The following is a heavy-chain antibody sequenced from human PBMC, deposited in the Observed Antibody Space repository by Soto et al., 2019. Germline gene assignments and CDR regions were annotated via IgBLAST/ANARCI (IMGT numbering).Heavy chain of an antibody. V-gene: IGHV1-18*01. CDR3: ARDPGESTVTTRAADDY. CDR2: ISAYNGNT. J-gene: IGHJ4*02. D-gene: IGHD4-17*01. CDR1: GYTFTSYG. Sequence: ASVKVSCKASGYTFTSYGIIWARQAPGQGLEWMGWISAYNGNTNYAQKLQGRVTMTTDTSTSTAYMELRSLRSDDTAVYYCARDPGESTVTTRAADDYWGQGTLVTVSS.